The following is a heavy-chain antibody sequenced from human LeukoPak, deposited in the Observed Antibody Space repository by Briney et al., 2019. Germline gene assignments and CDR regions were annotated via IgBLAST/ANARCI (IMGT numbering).Heavy chain of an antibody. CDR2: ISGDGSSS. CDR1: GFTFDDYA. V-gene: IGHV3-43*02. Sequence: GSLRLSCAASGFTFDDYAMHWVRQAPGKGLEWVSFISGDGSSSYYAESVKGRFTISRDNSKNSLYLQMNGLRAEDTALYYCAKDREHTGYDSWGQGTLVTVSS. D-gene: IGHD5-12*01. J-gene: IGHJ5*02. CDR3: AKDREHTGYDS.